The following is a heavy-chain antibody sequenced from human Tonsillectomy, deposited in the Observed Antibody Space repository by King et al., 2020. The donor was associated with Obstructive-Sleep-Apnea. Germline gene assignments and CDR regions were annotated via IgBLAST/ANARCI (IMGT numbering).Heavy chain of an antibody. CDR2: ISGSRDNI. J-gene: IGHJ4*02. D-gene: IGHD3-10*01. CDR3: AKCGSGTYFDA. CDR1: GFTFSDYF. Sequence: VQRVESGGGLVEPGGSLTRSCAASGFTFSDYFMTWIRQAPGKGLEGVSYISGSRDNIRYADSVQGRFTSSRDNAKNSLYRQMNSLRTEDTAVYFCAKCGSGTYFDAGGQGTLITVSS. V-gene: IGHV3-11*01.